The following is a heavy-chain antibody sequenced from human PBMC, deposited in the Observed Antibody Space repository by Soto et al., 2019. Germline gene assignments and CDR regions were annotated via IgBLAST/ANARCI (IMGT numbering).Heavy chain of an antibody. V-gene: IGHV3-74*01. CDR3: ARCPVYPSCWFDP. CDR1: GFTFSSYW. D-gene: IGHD2-2*02. Sequence: GGSLRLSCAASGFTFSSYWMHWVRQAPGKGLVWVSRINSDGSGTRYADSVKGRFTISRDNAKNRLYVQMNSLRAEDTAVYYCARCPVYPSCWFDPWGQETLVTVSS. CDR2: INSDGSGT. J-gene: IGHJ5*02.